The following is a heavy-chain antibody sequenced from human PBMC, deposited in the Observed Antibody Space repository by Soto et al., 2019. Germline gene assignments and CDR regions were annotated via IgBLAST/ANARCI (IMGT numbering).Heavy chain of an antibody. J-gene: IGHJ6*02. Sequence: PGGSLRLSCAASGSTFSSSEMHWVRQAPGKGLEWVSYISKSGTVIYYADSVKGRFTISRDNAKNLLYLQMNSLRAEDTAVYFCASVNLRFSYGMDVWGQGTTVTVSS. CDR1: GSTFSSSE. V-gene: IGHV3-48*03. D-gene: IGHD3-3*01. CDR2: ISKSGTVI. CDR3: ASVNLRFSYGMDV.